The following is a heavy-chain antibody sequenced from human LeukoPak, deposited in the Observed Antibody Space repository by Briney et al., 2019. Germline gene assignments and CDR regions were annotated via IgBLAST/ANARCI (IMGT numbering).Heavy chain of an antibody. CDR2: INPNSGGT. CDR1: GYTFTGYY. CDR3: ARVPLGLDIVVVVANSYAQPFDY. J-gene: IGHJ4*02. D-gene: IGHD2-15*01. V-gene: IGHV1-2*02. Sequence: ASVKVCCKASGYTFTGYYMHWVRQAPGQGLEWMGWINPNSGGTNYAQKFQGRVTMTRDTSISTAYMELSRLRSDVTAVYYCARVPLGLDIVVVVANSYAQPFDYWGQGTLVTVSS.